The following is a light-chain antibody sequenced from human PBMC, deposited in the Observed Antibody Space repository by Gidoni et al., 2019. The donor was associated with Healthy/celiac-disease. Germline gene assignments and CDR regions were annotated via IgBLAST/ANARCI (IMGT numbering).Light chain of an antibody. Sequence: EIVLTQSPATLSLSPGERATLSRRASQSVSSYLAWYQQKPGQAPRLLIYDASNRATGIPARCSGSGSGTVFTLTISSLEPEDFAVYYCQQRSNWPPWTFGQGTKVEIK. CDR2: DAS. V-gene: IGKV3-11*01. J-gene: IGKJ1*01. CDR3: QQRSNWPPWT. CDR1: QSVSSY.